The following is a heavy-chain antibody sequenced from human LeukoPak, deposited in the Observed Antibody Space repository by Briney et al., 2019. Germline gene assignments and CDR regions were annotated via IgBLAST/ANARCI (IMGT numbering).Heavy chain of an antibody. CDR1: GASITSYY. Sequence: SETLSLTCTVSGASITSYYWSWIRQSPGRGLEWIGCTYNSDTTNYNPSLKSRLTISVDTSKKQFSLKLSSVTAADTAVYHCAKGGTVAFDYWGQGTLVTVSS. D-gene: IGHD4-23*01. V-gene: IGHV4-59*01. CDR3: AKGGTVAFDY. CDR2: TYNSDTT. J-gene: IGHJ4*02.